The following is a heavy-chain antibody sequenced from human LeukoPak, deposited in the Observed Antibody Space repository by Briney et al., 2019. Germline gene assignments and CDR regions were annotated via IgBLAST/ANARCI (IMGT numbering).Heavy chain of an antibody. V-gene: IGHV3-9*03. CDR2: ISWNSGSI. CDR1: GFTFDDYA. D-gene: IGHD3-10*01. Sequence: GGSLRLSCAASGFTFDDYAMHWVRQAPGKGLEWVSGISWNSGSIGYADSVKGRFTISRDNAKNSLYLQMNSLRAEDMALYYCAKDTGPYGSGSSNAFDYWGQGTLVTVSS. J-gene: IGHJ4*02. CDR3: AKDTGPYGSGSSNAFDY.